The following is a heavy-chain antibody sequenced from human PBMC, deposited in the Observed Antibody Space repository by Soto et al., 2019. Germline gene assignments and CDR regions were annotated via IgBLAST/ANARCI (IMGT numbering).Heavy chain of an antibody. CDR3: AGMFWFGDLLFDY. CDR1: GGSFSGYY. J-gene: IGHJ4*02. CDR2: INHSGST. D-gene: IGHD3-10*01. V-gene: IGHV4-34*01. Sequence: SETLSLTCAVYGGSFSGYYWIWIRQPPGKGLEWIGEINHSGSTNYNPSLKSRVTISVDTSKNQFSLKLSSVTAADTAVYYCAGMFWFGDLLFDYWGPGTLVTVSS.